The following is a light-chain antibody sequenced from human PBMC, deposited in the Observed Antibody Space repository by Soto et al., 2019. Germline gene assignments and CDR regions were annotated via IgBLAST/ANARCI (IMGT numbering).Light chain of an antibody. Sequence: ENVLTQSPGRLSLSPGERATLSCRASQSVARNSIAWYQQKVGQPPRLLIYGASGRATGVPDRISGSGSGTVFTLTIERGEAEDFAVYHCQQYATSPLTFGGGTTLEIK. CDR3: QQYATSPLT. V-gene: IGKV3-20*01. CDR2: GAS. CDR1: QSVARNS. J-gene: IGKJ4*01.